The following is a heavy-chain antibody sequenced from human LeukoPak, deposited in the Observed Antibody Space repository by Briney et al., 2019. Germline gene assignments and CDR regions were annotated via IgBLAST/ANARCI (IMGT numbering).Heavy chain of an antibody. V-gene: IGHV1-8*01. Sequence: ASVKVSCKASGYTFTSYDINWVRQATGQGLEWMGWMNPNSGNTGYAQKFQGRVTMTRNTSISTAYMELSSLRSEDTAVYYRAREYCSSTSCYRWDNWFDPWGQGTLVIVSS. CDR1: GYTFTSYD. CDR3: AREYCSSTSCYRWDNWFDP. D-gene: IGHD2-2*01. J-gene: IGHJ5*02. CDR2: MNPNSGNT.